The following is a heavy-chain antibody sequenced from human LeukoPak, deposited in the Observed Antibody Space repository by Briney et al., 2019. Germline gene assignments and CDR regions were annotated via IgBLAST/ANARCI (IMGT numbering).Heavy chain of an antibody. J-gene: IGHJ4*02. CDR1: GFTFSSYA. CDR2: IYISGNT. V-gene: IGHV4-38-2*01. D-gene: IGHD6-13*01. CDR3: ARVSSSWPHYYLDY. Sequence: PGGSLRLSCAASGFTFSSYAMSWLRQPPGKGLEWIGNIYISGNTYYNPSLQSRVTMSVDTSKNQFSLKVNSVTAADTAVYYCARVSSSWPHYYLDYWGQGTRVTASS.